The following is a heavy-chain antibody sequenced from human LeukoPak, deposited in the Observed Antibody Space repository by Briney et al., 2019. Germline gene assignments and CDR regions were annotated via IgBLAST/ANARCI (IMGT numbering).Heavy chain of an antibody. Sequence: PSETLSLTCAVEGGSFSGYYGSGIGQPPGKGLEWMGEINNSGSTTYNRSIKIRETISLDTSRHQFSRKLSAVTAAETAVYYCARHRIAAVPFDYRGQRTLVALSS. V-gene: IGHV4-34*01. D-gene: IGHD6-25*01. CDR3: ARHRIAAVPFDY. CDR1: GGSFSGYY. CDR2: INNSGST. J-gene: IGHJ4*02.